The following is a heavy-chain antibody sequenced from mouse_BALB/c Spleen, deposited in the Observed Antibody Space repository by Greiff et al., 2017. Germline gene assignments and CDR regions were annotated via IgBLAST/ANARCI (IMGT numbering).Heavy chain of an antibody. D-gene: IGHD2-1*01. CDR3: ARDRDGRYGNYEKVLFAY. Sequence: EVKLVESGGGLVKPGGSLKLSCAASGFTFSSYAMSWVRQSPEKRLEWVAEISSGGSYTYYPDTVTGRFTISRDNAKNTLYLEMSSLRSEDTAMYYCARDRDGRYGNYEKVLFAYWGQGTLVTVSA. J-gene: IGHJ3*01. CDR2: ISSGGSYT. CDR1: GFTFSSYA. V-gene: IGHV5-9-4*01.